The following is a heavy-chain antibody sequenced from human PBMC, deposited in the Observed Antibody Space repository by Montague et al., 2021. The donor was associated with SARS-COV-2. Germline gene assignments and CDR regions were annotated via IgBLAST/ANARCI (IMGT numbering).Heavy chain of an antibody. CDR3: ARVPYRLLFVPRYYGMDV. CDR1: GGSLSGYY. V-gene: IGHV4-34*01. D-gene: IGHD2-2*01. CDR2: ISHSGST. J-gene: IGHJ6*02. Sequence: SETLSLTCAVYGGSLSGYYWSWIRQPPGEGLEWIAEISHSGSTSHNPSLKSRVTISVDTSKNQFSLKPSSATAADTAVYYCARVPYRLLFVPRYYGMDVWGQGTTVTVSS.